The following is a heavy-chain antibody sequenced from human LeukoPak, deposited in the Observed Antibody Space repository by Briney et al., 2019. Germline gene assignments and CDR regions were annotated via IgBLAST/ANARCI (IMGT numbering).Heavy chain of an antibody. J-gene: IGHJ6*03. CDR2: IRYDGGDE. CDR1: GFIFSNYG. V-gene: IGHV3-30*02. Sequence: TGGSLRLSCAASGFIFSNYGMHWVRQAPGEGLEGVAFIRYDGGDEYYADSVKGRFTISRDNSKNTLYLQMNSLRAEDTAVYYCARGEDSWSGSYISHDYYYYMDVWGKGTTVTVSS. CDR3: ARGEDSWSGSYISHDYYYYMDV. D-gene: IGHD3-3*01.